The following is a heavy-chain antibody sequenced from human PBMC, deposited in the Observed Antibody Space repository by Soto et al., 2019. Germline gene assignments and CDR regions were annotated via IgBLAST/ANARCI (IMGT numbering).Heavy chain of an antibody. J-gene: IGHJ4*02. CDR3: ATVTEYYDILTGYYTQYYFDY. Sequence: PSETLSLTCTVSGGSISSGGYYWSWIRQHPGKGLEWIGYIYYSGSTYYNPSLKSRVTISVDTSKNQFSLKLSSVTAADTAVYYCATVTEYYDILTGYYTQYYFDYWGQGTLVTVSS. D-gene: IGHD3-9*01. CDR2: IYYSGST. CDR1: GGSISSGGYY. V-gene: IGHV4-31*03.